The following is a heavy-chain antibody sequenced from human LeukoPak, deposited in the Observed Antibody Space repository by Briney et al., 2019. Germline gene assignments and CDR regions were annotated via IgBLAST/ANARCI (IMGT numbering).Heavy chain of an antibody. CDR2: ISSSGSTI. CDR1: GFTFSSYE. V-gene: IGHV3-48*03. D-gene: IGHD3-22*01. Sequence: GGSLRLSCAASGFTFSSYEMNWVRQAPGKGLEWVSYISSSGSTIYYADSVKGRFTISRDNAKNSLYLQMNSLRAEDTAVYYCARDKGHYYDSSGTFDYWGQGTLVTVSS. J-gene: IGHJ4*02. CDR3: ARDKGHYYDSSGTFDY.